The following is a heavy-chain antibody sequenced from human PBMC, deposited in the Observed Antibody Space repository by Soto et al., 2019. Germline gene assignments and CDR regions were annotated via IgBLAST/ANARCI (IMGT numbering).Heavy chain of an antibody. CDR1: GGSISSGGYY. CDR2: IYYSGST. V-gene: IGHV4-31*03. J-gene: IGHJ5*02. Sequence: QVQLQESGPGLEKPSQTLSLTCTVSGGSISSGGYYWSWIRQHPGKGLEWIGYIYYSGSTYYNPSLKSRDTISVDTSKNQFSLKLSSVTAADTAVYYCARGGLLWFGELLGWFDPWGQGTLVTVSS. CDR3: ARGGLLWFGELLGWFDP. D-gene: IGHD3-10*01.